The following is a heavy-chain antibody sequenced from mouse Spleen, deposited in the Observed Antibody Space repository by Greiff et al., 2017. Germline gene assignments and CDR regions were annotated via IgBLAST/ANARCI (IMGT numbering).Heavy chain of an antibody. CDR3: ARSDGNRAWFAY. V-gene: IGHV1-56*01. D-gene: IGHD2-3*01. Sequence: VKLVESGAELVRPGTSVKISCKAPGYTFTSHWMQWVRQRPGQGLEWIGEIFPGSGSTYYNEKFKGKATLTVDTSSSTAYMQLSSLTSEDSAVYFCARSDGNRAWFAYWGQGTLVTVSA. CDR2: IFPGSGST. CDR1: GYTFTSHW. J-gene: IGHJ3*01.